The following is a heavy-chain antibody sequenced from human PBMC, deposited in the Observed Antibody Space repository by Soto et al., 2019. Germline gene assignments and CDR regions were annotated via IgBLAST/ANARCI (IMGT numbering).Heavy chain of an antibody. J-gene: IGHJ4*02. CDR1: DGSMNSDSSY. D-gene: IGHD3-22*01. CDR3: ARLGGYVSVGYYYLWDS. CDR2: INHSGST. Sequence: QLQLQESGPGLVKPSETLSLTCRVSDGSMNSDSSYWGWIRQPPGKGLEWIGVINHSGSTYHNLSIKGRVTMSVDASRNHFSLKLTSMTAADTAVYYCARLGGYVSVGYYYLWDSWGQGTLVTVSS. V-gene: IGHV4-39*01.